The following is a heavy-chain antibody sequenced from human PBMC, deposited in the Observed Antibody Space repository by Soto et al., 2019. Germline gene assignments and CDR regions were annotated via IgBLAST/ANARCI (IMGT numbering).Heavy chain of an antibody. Sequence: SETLSLTCTVSGGSISSYYWSWIRQPPGKGLEWIGYIYYSGSTNYNPSLKSRVTISVDTSKNQFSLKLSSVTAADTAVYYCARRGITGYYMDVWGKGTTVTVSS. J-gene: IGHJ6*03. D-gene: IGHD3-16*01. CDR1: GGSISSYY. CDR3: ARRGITGYYMDV. V-gene: IGHV4-59*08. CDR2: IYYSGST.